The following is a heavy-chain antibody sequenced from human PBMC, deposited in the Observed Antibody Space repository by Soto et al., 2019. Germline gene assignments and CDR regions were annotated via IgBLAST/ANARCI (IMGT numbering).Heavy chain of an antibody. CDR3: ARERSGDGYNLVSTFSFVSYYYGMDV. CDR2: IIPIFGTA. J-gene: IGHJ6*02. V-gene: IGHV1-69*13. CDR1: GGTFSSYA. D-gene: IGHD5-12*01. Sequence: GASVKVSCKASGGTFSSYAISWVRQAPGQGLEWMGGIIPIFGTANYAQKFQGRVTITADETTCTAYMELSSLRPEDTAVYYCARERSGDGYNLVSTFSFVSYYYGMDVWGQGTTVTVSS.